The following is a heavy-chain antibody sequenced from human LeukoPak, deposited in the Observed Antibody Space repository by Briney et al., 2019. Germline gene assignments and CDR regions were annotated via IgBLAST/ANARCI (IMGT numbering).Heavy chain of an antibody. CDR3: ARSEIEYDYVWGSYRARDFDY. D-gene: IGHD3-16*02. Sequence: GASVTVSCKASGYTFTSYDINWVRQATGQGLEWMGWMNPNSGNTGYAQKFQGRVTMTRNTSISTAYMELSSLRSEDTAVYYCARSEIEYDYVWGSYRARDFDYWGQGTLVTVSS. CDR2: MNPNSGNT. CDR1: GYTFTSYD. V-gene: IGHV1-8*01. J-gene: IGHJ4*02.